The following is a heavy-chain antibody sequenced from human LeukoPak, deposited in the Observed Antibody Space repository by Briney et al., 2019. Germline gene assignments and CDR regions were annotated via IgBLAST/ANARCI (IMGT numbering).Heavy chain of an antibody. D-gene: IGHD3-3*01. CDR1: GFTFSSYG. V-gene: IGHV3-30*18. J-gene: IGHJ4*02. CDR3: AKGNYDFWSGYPGLSYFDY. Sequence: GGSLRLSCAASGFTFSSYGMHWVRQAPGKGLEWVAVISYDGSNKYYADSVKGRFTISRDNSKNTLYLQMNSLRAGDTAVYYCAKGNYDFWSGYPGLSYFDYWGQGTLVTVSS. CDR2: ISYDGSNK.